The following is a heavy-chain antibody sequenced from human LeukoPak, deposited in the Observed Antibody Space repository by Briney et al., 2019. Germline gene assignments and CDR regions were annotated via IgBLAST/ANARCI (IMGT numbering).Heavy chain of an antibody. Sequence: PSETLSLTCTVSGGSISSGSYYWSWIRQPAGKGLEWIGRIYSSGSTNYNPSLKSRVTISVDTSKNQFSLNLSSVTAADTAVYYCARGDYDSSGEYWYFDLWGRGTLVTVSS. D-gene: IGHD3-22*01. V-gene: IGHV4-61*02. CDR1: GGSISSGSYY. J-gene: IGHJ2*01. CDR2: IYSSGST. CDR3: ARGDYDSSGEYWYFDL.